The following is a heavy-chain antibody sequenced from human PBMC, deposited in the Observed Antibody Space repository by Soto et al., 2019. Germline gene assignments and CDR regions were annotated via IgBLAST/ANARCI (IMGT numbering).Heavy chain of an antibody. CDR3: ARGMITFGGVIVRLSYYFDY. J-gene: IGHJ4*02. CDR2: ISSSSSYI. D-gene: IGHD3-16*02. V-gene: IGHV3-21*01. CDR1: GFTFSSYE. Sequence: GSLRLSCAASGFTFSSYEMNWVRQAPGKGLEWVSSISSSSSYIYYADSVKGRFTISRDNAKNSLYLQMNSLRAEDTAVYYCARGMITFGGVIVRLSYYFDYWGQGTLVTISS.